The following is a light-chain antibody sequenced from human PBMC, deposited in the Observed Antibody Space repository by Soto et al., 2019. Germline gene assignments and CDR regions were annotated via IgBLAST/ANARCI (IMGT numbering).Light chain of an antibody. CDR3: MQAIQAPRT. V-gene: IGKV2-28*01. CDR2: LGS. CDR1: QSLLHSNGNIY. J-gene: IGKJ1*01. Sequence: DIVLTQSPLSLPVTPGEPASISCRSSQSLLHSNGNIYLDWYLQKPGQSPQLLIYLGSIRASGVPDRVSGSGSGTDFTLKITRVEAEDVGVYYCMQAIQAPRTFGLGTKV.